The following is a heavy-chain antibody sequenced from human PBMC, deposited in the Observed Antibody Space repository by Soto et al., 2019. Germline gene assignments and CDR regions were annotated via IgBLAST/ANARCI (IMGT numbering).Heavy chain of an antibody. CDR1: GYTFTSYG. CDR3: ARTAKKAVAGIWFDP. CDR2: ISAYNGNT. D-gene: IGHD6-19*01. Sequence: GASVKVSCKASGYTFTSYGISWVRQAPGQGLEWMGWISAYNGNTNYAQKLQGRVTMTTDTSTSTAYMELRSLRSDDTAVYYCARTAKKAVAGIWFDPWGQGTLVTVSS. J-gene: IGHJ5*02. V-gene: IGHV1-18*01.